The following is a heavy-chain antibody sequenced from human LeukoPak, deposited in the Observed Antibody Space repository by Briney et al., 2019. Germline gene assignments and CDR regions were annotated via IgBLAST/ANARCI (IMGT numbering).Heavy chain of an antibody. CDR3: ANGWSPDY. D-gene: IGHD2-15*01. V-gene: IGHV3-23*01. Sequence: GGSLRLSCAATGFTFSSYAMSWVRQAPGKGLEWVSGISGSGGSTYYADSVKGRFTIFRDNSKNTLYLQMNSLRAEDTAVYHCANGWSPDYWGRGTLVTVSS. CDR1: GFTFSSYA. CDR2: ISGSGGST. J-gene: IGHJ4*02.